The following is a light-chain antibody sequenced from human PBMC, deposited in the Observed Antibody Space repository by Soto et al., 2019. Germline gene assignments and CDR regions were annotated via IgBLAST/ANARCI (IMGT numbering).Light chain of an antibody. CDR1: QDISDY. J-gene: IGKJ2*01. Sequence: DIQMTQSPSSLSASVGDRVTITCQASQDISDYVNWYQQKPGKAPKLLIYDASNLETGVPSRFSGSGSRTDFTFTIRSLQPEDVATYYCQQYDDLPYTFGQGTKLEI. CDR3: QQYDDLPYT. V-gene: IGKV1-33*01. CDR2: DAS.